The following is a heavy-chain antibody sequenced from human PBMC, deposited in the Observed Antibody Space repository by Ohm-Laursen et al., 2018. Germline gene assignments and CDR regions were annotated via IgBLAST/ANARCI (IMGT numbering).Heavy chain of an antibody. CDR3: ARDLALPTYYDFWSGYYTGIGYFDY. CDR1: GYTFTSYG. D-gene: IGHD3-3*01. Sequence: GASVKVSCKASGYTFTSYGISWVRQAPGQGLEWMGWISAYNGNTNYAQKLQGRVTMTTDTSTSTAYMELRSLRSDDTAVYYCARDLALPTYYDFWSGYYTGIGYFDYWGQGTLVTASS. J-gene: IGHJ4*02. V-gene: IGHV1-18*01. CDR2: ISAYNGNT.